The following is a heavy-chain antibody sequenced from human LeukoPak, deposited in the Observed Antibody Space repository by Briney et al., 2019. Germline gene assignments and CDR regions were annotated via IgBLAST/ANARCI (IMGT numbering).Heavy chain of an antibody. CDR1: GFTFNRYW. V-gene: IGHV3-74*01. CDR3: ARDWRGYSSGWSRGYYGMDV. Sequence: PGGSLRLSCAVSGFTFNRYWMHWVRQAPGKGLVWVSRINSDGSSTSYADSVKGRFTSSRDNAKNTLYLQMNSLRAEDTAVYYCARDWRGYSSGWSRGYYGMDVWGQGTTVTVSS. D-gene: IGHD6-19*01. CDR2: INSDGSST. J-gene: IGHJ6*02.